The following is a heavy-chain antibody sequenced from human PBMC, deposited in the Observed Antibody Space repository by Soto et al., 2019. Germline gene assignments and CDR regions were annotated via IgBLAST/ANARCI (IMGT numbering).Heavy chain of an antibody. CDR3: AKASRYCSGGSCSMGAYYYGMDV. CDR1: GFTFSSYA. CDR2: ISGSGGST. J-gene: IGHJ6*02. D-gene: IGHD2-15*01. V-gene: IGHV3-23*01. Sequence: GSLRLSCAASGFTFSSYAMSWVRQAPGKGLEWVSAISGSGGSTYYADSVKGRFIISRDNSKNTLYLQMNSLRAEDTAVYYCAKASRYCSGGSCSMGAYYYGMDVWGQGTTVTVSS.